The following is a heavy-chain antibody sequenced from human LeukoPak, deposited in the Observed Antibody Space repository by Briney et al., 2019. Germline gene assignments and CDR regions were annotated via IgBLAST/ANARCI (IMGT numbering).Heavy chain of an antibody. Sequence: SETLSLTCAVSGGSISSSNWWSWVRQPPGKGLEWIGEIYHSGGTNYNPSLKSRVTISVDKSKNQFSLKLSSVTAADTAVYYCARTAIGDYYYGMDVWGQGTTVTVSS. D-gene: IGHD2-2*02. CDR2: IYHSGGT. CDR1: GGSISSSNW. CDR3: ARTAIGDYYYGMDV. V-gene: IGHV4-4*02. J-gene: IGHJ6*02.